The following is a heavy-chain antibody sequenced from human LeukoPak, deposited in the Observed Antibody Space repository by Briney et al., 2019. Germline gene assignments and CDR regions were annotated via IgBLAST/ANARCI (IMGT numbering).Heavy chain of an antibody. CDR3: ARGTVTTPEYYYYYYYMDV. D-gene: IGHD4-11*01. CDR1: GYTFTGYY. J-gene: IGHJ6*03. Sequence: GASVKVSCKASGYTFTGYYMHWVRQAPGQGLEWMGIINPSGGSTSYAQKFQGRVTMTRDMSTSTVYMELSSLRSEDTAVYYCARGTVTTPEYYYYYYYMDVWGKGTTVTVSS. CDR2: INPSGGST. V-gene: IGHV1-46*01.